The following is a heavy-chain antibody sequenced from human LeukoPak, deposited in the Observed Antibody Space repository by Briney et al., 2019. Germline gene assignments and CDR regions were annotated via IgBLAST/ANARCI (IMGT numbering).Heavy chain of an antibody. CDR3: ARDRSYNWKVFAFDI. CDR1: GGSISSGGYY. D-gene: IGHD1-1*01. J-gene: IGHJ3*02. CDR2: IYDSGST. Sequence: SETLSLTCTVSGGSISSGGYYWSWIRQQPGKGLEWIGYIYDSGSTYYNPSLKSRVTISVDTSKNQFSLKLSSVTAADTAVYYCARDRSYNWKVFAFDIWGQGTMVTVSS. V-gene: IGHV4-31*03.